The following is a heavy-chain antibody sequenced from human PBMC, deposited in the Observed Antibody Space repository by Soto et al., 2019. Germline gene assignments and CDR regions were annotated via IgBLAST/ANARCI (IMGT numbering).Heavy chain of an antibody. D-gene: IGHD3-16*01. CDR3: ARGQTGGGGGYYFDY. Sequence: QVQLVQSGAEVKKPGSSVKVSCKASGGTFSSYAIDWVRQAPGQGLEWMGGIIPIFGTADYAQKFQGRVTITGDESTSTAYMERSSLRSEDTAVYSCARGQTGGGGGYYFDYWGQGTLVTVSS. V-gene: IGHV1-69*12. CDR2: IIPIFGTA. J-gene: IGHJ4*02. CDR1: GGTFSSYA.